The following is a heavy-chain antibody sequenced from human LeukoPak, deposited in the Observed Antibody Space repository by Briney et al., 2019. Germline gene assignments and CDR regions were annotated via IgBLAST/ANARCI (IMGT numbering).Heavy chain of an antibody. V-gene: IGHV3-7*01. D-gene: IGHD6-13*01. CDR3: ASSYSSSWFYYYYGMDV. Sequence: GGSLRLSCAASGFTFSSYWMSWVRQAPGKGLERVANMKQDGSEKYYVDSVKGRFTISRDNAKNSLYLQMNSLRAEDTAVYYCASSYSSSWFYYYYGMDVWGQGTTVTVSS. J-gene: IGHJ6*02. CDR1: GFTFSSYW. CDR2: MKQDGSEK.